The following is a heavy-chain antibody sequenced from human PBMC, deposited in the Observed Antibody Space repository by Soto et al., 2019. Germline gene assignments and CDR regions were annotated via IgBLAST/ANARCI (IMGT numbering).Heavy chain of an antibody. J-gene: IGHJ6*02. CDR3: ARDYVVRGVMGYYYYGMDV. D-gene: IGHD3-10*01. Sequence: SVKVSCKASGGTFSSYAISWVRQAPGQGLEWMGGIIPIFGTANYAQKFQGRVTITADESTSTAYMELSSLRSDDTAVYYCARDYVVRGVMGYYYYGMDVWGQGTTVTVSS. CDR1: GGTFSSYA. V-gene: IGHV1-69*13. CDR2: IIPIFGTA.